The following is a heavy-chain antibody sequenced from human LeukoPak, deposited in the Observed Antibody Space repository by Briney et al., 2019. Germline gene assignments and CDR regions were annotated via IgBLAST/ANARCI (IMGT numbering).Heavy chain of an antibody. D-gene: IGHD2-2*01. Sequence: PGGSLRLSCAASGFTFSSYSMNWVRHAPGKGLEWVSAVSGSGGSTYYADSVKGRFTISRDNSKNTPYLQMNNLRAEDTAVYYCAKGGVDIVVVPAAMTEEYYYYYYMDVWGKGTTVTVSS. J-gene: IGHJ6*03. CDR3: AKGGVDIVVVPAAMTEEYYYYYYMDV. CDR2: VSGSGGST. CDR1: GFTFSSYS. V-gene: IGHV3-23*01.